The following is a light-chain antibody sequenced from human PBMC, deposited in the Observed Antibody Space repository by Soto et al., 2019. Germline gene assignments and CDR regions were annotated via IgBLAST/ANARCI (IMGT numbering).Light chain of an antibody. CDR1: QSISSW. CDR3: QQYNSYSGT. J-gene: IGKJ1*01. Sequence: DIQMTQSPSTLSASVGDRVTITCPASQSISSWLAWYQQKPGKAPKLLIYKASSLESGVPSRFSGSGSGTEFTLTISSLQPDDSATYYCQQYNSYSGTFGQGTKVEIK. CDR2: KAS. V-gene: IGKV1-5*03.